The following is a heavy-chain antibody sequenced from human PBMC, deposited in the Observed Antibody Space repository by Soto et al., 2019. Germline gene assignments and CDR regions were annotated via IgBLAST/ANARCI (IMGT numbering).Heavy chain of an antibody. CDR3: ARLYCSSTSCYSTGGDAFDI. Sequence: GESLKISCKGSGYIFTSYCIAWVRQMPGKGLELMGIIYPGDSDTRYSPSFQGQVTISADKSISTAYLQWSSLKASDTAMYYCARLYCSSTSCYSTGGDAFDIWGQGTMVTVSS. D-gene: IGHD2-2*01. V-gene: IGHV5-51*01. J-gene: IGHJ3*02. CDR1: GYIFTSYC. CDR2: IYPGDSDT.